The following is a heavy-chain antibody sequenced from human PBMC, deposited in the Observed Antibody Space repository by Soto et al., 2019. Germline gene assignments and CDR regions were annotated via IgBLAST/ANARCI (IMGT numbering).Heavy chain of an antibody. J-gene: IGHJ5*02. CDR3: AKARCTSNTCYVPDH. CDR2: ISGSGGSP. V-gene: IGHV3-23*01. Sequence: GGSLRLSCAASGFTFSGHTMSWVRQAPGKGLEWVSAISGSGGSPSYADSVQGRLTISRDNPKNTLYLQMSSLRVEDTAIHYCAKARCTSNTCYVPDHWGQGTLVTVSS. CDR1: GFTFSGHT. D-gene: IGHD2-15*01.